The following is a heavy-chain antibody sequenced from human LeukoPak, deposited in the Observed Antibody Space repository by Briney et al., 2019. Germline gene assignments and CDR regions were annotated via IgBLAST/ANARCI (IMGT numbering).Heavy chain of an antibody. CDR1: GFTFSSYA. V-gene: IGHV3-23*01. CDR3: AKGSSSSRPYYFDF. Sequence: GSSLRLSCAASGFTFSSYAMSWVRQAPGEGLEWVSAITDSGGDTYHADSVKGRLTISRDNSKNTLYLQMNSLRVEDTAVYYCAKGSSSSRPYYFDFWGQGTLVTVSS. D-gene: IGHD6-6*01. J-gene: IGHJ4*02. CDR2: ITDSGGDT.